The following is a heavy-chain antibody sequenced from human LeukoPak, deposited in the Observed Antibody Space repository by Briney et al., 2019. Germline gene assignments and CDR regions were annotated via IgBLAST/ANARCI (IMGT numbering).Heavy chain of an antibody. V-gene: IGHV3-48*04. CDR2: ISSSSSTI. CDR1: GFTFSSYS. D-gene: IGHD2-15*01. CDR3: VGGYPGDFQH. J-gene: IGHJ1*01. Sequence: PGGSLRLSCAASGFTFSSYSMNWVRQAPGKRLEWVSYISSSSSTIYYADSVKGRFTISRDNAKNSLYLQMNSLRAEDTAVYYCVGGYPGDFQHWGQGTLVTVSS.